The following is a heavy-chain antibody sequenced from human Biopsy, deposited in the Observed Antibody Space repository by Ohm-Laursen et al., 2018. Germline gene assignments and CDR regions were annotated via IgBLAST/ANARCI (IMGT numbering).Heavy chain of an antibody. Sequence: TLSLTCTVSGGPISSDYWSWIRQTPGKGLEWIGDIYYSGSTNYNPTLKSRVTISVYTSKNQFSLRLNSVTAADTAVYYCARATNSTGWPYYYFYGMDVWGQGTTVTVSS. D-gene: IGHD2/OR15-2a*01. J-gene: IGHJ6*02. CDR3: ARATNSTGWPYYYFYGMDV. CDR1: GGPISSDY. V-gene: IGHV4-59*01. CDR2: IYYSGST.